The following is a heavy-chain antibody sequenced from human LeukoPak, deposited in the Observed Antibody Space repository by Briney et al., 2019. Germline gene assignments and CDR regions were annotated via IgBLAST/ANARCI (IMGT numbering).Heavy chain of an antibody. V-gene: IGHV3-23*01. J-gene: IGHJ4*02. CDR3: AKASGGNVVY. CDR2: ISSSGGNT. D-gene: IGHD4-23*01. CDR1: GFTFSSNT. Sequence: GGSLRLSCAASGFTFSSNTMSWVRQAPGKGLEWVSVISSSGGNTYYADSVKGRFTISRDNSKNTLYLQMNSLRPEDTAVYYCAKASGGNVVYWGQGTLVTVSS.